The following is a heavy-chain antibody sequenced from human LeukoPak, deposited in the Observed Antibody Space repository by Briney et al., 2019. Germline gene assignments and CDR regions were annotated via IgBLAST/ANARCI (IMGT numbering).Heavy chain of an antibody. J-gene: IGHJ3*02. CDR3: ARETGDDAFDI. D-gene: IGHD2-8*02. CDR2: INPNSGVT. CDR1: GYTFTAYY. V-gene: IGHV1-2*02. Sequence: VASVKVSCKTSGYTFTAYYMNWVRQAPGQGLEWMGWINPNSGVTNYAQRFQGRVTMTRDTSISTAYMELSRLRSDDTAVYYCARETGDDAFDIWGQGTMVTVSS.